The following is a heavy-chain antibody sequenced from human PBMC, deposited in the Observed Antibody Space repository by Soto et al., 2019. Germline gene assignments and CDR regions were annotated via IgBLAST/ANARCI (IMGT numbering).Heavy chain of an antibody. CDR3: AKDRTDYGGNNDAFDI. Sequence: GGSLRLSCAASGFTFSSYAMSWVRQAPGKGLEWVSAISGSGGSTYYADSVKGRFTISRDNSKNTLYLQMNSLRAEDPGVYYCAKDRTDYGGNNDAFDIWGQGTMVTVSS. CDR1: GFTFSSYA. V-gene: IGHV3-23*01. D-gene: IGHD4-17*01. CDR2: ISGSGGST. J-gene: IGHJ3*02.